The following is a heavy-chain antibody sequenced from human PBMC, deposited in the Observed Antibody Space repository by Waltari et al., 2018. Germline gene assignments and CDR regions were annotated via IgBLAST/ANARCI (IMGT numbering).Heavy chain of an antibody. Sequence: QVQLVESGGGVVQPGRSLRLSCAASGLTFSSYAMHWVRQAPGKGLEWVAVISYDGSNKYYADSVKGRFTISRDNSKNTLYLQMNSLRAEDTAVYYCARPDYDILGFDPWGQGTLVTVSS. CDR3: ARPDYDILGFDP. CDR1: GLTFSSYA. D-gene: IGHD3-9*01. J-gene: IGHJ5*02. V-gene: IGHV3-30*01. CDR2: ISYDGSNK.